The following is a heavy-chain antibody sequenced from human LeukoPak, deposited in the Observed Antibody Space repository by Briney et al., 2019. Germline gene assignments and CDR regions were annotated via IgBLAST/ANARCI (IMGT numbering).Heavy chain of an antibody. D-gene: IGHD2-15*01. Sequence: GGSLRLSCAASGFTFSSFAMTWVRQAPGKGLEWVSGISGRGGSTYYADSVKGQFTISRDNCKNTLYLQMSSLRADDTAVYFCAKAPCSGGSCYFSDWGQGTLVTVSS. CDR3: AKAPCSGGSCYFSD. CDR1: GFTFSSFA. J-gene: IGHJ4*02. V-gene: IGHV3-23*01. CDR2: ISGRGGST.